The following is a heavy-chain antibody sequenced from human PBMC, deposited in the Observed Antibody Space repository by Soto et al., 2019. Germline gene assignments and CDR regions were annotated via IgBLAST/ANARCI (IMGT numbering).Heavy chain of an antibody. D-gene: IGHD6-6*01. Sequence: PSETLSLTCAVSGGSISSGGYSWSWIRQPPGKGLEWIGYIYHSGSTYYNPSLKSRVTISVDRSKNQFSLKLSSVTAANTAVYYGARGPRYSSSSGWFDPWGQGTLVTVSS. CDR2: IYHSGST. V-gene: IGHV4-30-2*01. CDR1: GGSISSGGYS. CDR3: ARGPRYSSSSGWFDP. J-gene: IGHJ5*02.